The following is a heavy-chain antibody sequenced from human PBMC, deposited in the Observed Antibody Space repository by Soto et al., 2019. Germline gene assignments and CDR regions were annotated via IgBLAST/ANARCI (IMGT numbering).Heavy chain of an antibody. Sequence: QVQLVQSGAEVKKPGASVKVSGKASGITSTTYAIHWVRQAPGQGLEWMGWINTGNGNTSYSQRFLGRVSLTTHTSASSDSMDLSSLTSEDTAVYYWARAISGYVTWGQGTLITVSS. V-gene: IGHV1-3*04. D-gene: IGHD5-12*01. CDR2: INTGNGNT. CDR3: ARAISGYVT. CDR1: GITSTTYA. J-gene: IGHJ5*02.